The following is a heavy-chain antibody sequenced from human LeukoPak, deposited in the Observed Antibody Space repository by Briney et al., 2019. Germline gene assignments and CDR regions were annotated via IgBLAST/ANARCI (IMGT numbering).Heavy chain of an antibody. V-gene: IGHV3-30*02. D-gene: IGHD2-15*01. CDR1: GFTFSSYG. Sequence: GGSLRLSCAASGFTFSSYGMHWVRQAPGKGLEWVAFIRYDGSNKYYADSVKGRFTISRDNSKNTLYLHVNSLRPEDTAVYYCAKDQGAYCSGGSCYWGALDYWGQGTLVTVSS. CDR2: IRYDGSNK. CDR3: AKDQGAYCSGGSCYWGALDY. J-gene: IGHJ4*02.